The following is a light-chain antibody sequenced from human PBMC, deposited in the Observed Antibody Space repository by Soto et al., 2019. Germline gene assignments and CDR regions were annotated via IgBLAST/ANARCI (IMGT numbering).Light chain of an antibody. Sequence: EIVMTQSPATLSVSPGGRATLSCSASQSVSSHLAWYQQKPGQAPRLLIYGASTRATGFPARFSGSGSGTEFTLTISSLQSEDFAVYYCQQYGSSPPWTFGQGTKVDIK. CDR3: QQYGSSPPWT. CDR2: GAS. CDR1: QSVSSH. V-gene: IGKV3-15*01. J-gene: IGKJ1*01.